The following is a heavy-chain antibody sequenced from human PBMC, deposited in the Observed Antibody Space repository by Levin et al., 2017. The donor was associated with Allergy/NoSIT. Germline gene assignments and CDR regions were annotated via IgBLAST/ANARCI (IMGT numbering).Heavy chain of an antibody. V-gene: IGHV4-30-4*01. Sequence: HSQTLSLTCSVSGDSMKSGDFYWSWIRQSPGKGLEWVGGIFYSGDAYYNPSLKSRTTISLDTAKTQFSLKVTAVTAADTGVYYCARGFYDSSGDSSGYWFDPWGHGTQVTVAS. D-gene: IGHD3-22*01. CDR1: GDSMKSGDFY. J-gene: IGHJ5*02. CDR2: IFYSGDA. CDR3: ARGFYDSSGDSSGYWFDP.